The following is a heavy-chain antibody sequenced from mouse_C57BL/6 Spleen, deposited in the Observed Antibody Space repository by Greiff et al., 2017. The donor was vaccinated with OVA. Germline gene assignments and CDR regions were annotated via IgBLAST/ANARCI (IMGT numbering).Heavy chain of an antibody. CDR3: ARDDYDENYFDY. CDR1: GYSITSGYY. V-gene: IGHV3-6*01. J-gene: IGHJ2*01. Sequence: EVKLMESGPGLVKPSQSLSLTCSVTGYSITSGYYWNWIRQFPGNKLEWMGYISYDGSNNYNPSLKNRISITRDTSKNQFFLKLNSVTTEDTATYYCARDDYDENYFDYWGQGTTLTVSS. CDR2: ISYDGSN. D-gene: IGHD2-4*01.